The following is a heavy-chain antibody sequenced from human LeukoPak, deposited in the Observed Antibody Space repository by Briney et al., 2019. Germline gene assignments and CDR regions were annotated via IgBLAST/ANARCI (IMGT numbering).Heavy chain of an antibody. CDR2: ISSSSSYI. Sequence: PGGSLRLSCAASGFTFSSYSMNWVRQAPGKGLEWVSSISSSSSYIYYADSVKGRFTISRDNAKNSLYLQMNSLRAEDTAVYYCARYSTRPFSHHDPLGYWGQGTLVTVSS. CDR1: GFTFSSYS. D-gene: IGHD2-8*01. V-gene: IGHV3-21*01. CDR3: ARYSTRPFSHHDPLGY. J-gene: IGHJ4*02.